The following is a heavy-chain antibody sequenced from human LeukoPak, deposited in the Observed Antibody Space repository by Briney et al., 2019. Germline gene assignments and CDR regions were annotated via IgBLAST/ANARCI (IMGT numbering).Heavy chain of an antibody. J-gene: IGHJ4*02. D-gene: IGHD2-15*01. CDR2: ISAYNSNT. Sequence: ASVKVSCKASGYTFTSYGISWVRQAPGQGLEWMGWISAYNSNTNYAQKLQGRVTMTTDTSTSTAYMELRSLRSDDTAVYYCARDLRRYCSGGSCYEGFDYWGQGTLVTVSS. CDR1: GYTFTSYG. CDR3: ARDLRRYCSGGSCYEGFDY. V-gene: IGHV1-18*01.